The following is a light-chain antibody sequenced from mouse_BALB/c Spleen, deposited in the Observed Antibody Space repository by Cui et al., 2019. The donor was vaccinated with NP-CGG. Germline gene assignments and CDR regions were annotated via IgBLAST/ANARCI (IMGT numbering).Light chain of an antibody. V-gene: IGLV1*01. CDR2: GTN. J-gene: IGLJ1*01. Sequence: QAVVTQESALTTSPGETVTLNCCSSTGAGTTNNTANWVQEKPEHLFTGLIGGTNNRAPGVPARFSGSLIVDKAALTITGAQTEDEAIYFCALWYSNHWVFGGGTKLTVL. CDR3: ALWYSNHWV. CDR1: TGAGTTNNT.